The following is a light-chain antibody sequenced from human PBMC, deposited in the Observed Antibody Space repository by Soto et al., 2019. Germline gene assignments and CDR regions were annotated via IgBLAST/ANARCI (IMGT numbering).Light chain of an antibody. CDR3: QQYNNWPSRT. J-gene: IGKJ4*01. Sequence: EIMMTQSPVTLSVSPGDSATLSCRARQSVGSNLAWYQHKPGQAPRLLIYGASTRATGVPPRFSGSGSGTEFALTISSLRSEDFAVYYCQQYNNWPSRTFGGGTRVEIK. V-gene: IGKV3-15*01. CDR1: QSVGSN. CDR2: GAS.